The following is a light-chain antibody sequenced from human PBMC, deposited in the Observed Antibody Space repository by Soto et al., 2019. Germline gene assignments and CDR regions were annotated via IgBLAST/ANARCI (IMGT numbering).Light chain of an antibody. V-gene: IGKV1-13*02. J-gene: IGKJ5*01. CDR2: DAS. CDR3: QQFNRYPPH. Sequence: AIQLTQSPSSLSASVGDRVTITCRASQGISSALGWYQQKPGKAPKLLIYDASSLKSGVPSRFSGSGYGTDFNLTNSSLQPEDFATYYCQQFNRYPPHFGQGKRLEIK. CDR1: QGISSA.